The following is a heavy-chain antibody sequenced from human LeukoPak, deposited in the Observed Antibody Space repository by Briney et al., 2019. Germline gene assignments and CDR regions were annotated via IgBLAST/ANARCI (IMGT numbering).Heavy chain of an antibody. CDR1: GYSISRGYY. J-gene: IGHJ6*03. V-gene: IGHV4-38-2*02. D-gene: IGHD3-3*01. Sequence: SETLSLTCTVSGYSISRGYYWGWIRQPPGKGLEWIGSIYHSGSTNYNPSLKSRVTISVDTSKNQFSLKLSSVTAADTAVYYCARGNPYYDFCSGYSNWYYYYYMDVWGKGTTVTVSS. CDR2: IYHSGST. CDR3: ARGNPYYDFCSGYSNWYYYYYMDV.